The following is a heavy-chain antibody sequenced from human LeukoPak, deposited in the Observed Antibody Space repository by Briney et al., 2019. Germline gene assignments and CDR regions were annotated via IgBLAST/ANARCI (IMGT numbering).Heavy chain of an antibody. CDR1: GGSIRSYY. D-gene: IGHD6-13*01. CDR2: IYYSGST. V-gene: IGHV4-59*08. J-gene: IGHJ3*02. Sequence: RPSETLSLTCTVSGGSIRSYYWNWIRQPPGKGLEWIGYIYYSGSTNYNPSLKSRVTISIDTSKNQFSLKLSSVTAADTAVYYCARRQVAAAFLLDAFDIWGQGTMVTVSS. CDR3: ARRQVAAAFLLDAFDI.